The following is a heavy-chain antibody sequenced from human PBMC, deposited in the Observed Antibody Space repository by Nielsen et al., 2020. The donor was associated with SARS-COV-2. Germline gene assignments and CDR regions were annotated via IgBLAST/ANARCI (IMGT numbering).Heavy chain of an antibody. V-gene: IGHV1-69*13. J-gene: IGHJ5*02. CDR3: ARRGDWNDVWFDP. CDR1: GGTFSSYA. D-gene: IGHD1-1*01. Sequence: SVKVSCKASGGTFSSYAISWVRQAPGQGLKWMGGIIPIFGTANYAQKFQGRVTITADESTSTAYMEPSSLRSEDTAVYYCARRGDWNDVWFDPWGQGTLVTVSS. CDR2: IIPIFGTA.